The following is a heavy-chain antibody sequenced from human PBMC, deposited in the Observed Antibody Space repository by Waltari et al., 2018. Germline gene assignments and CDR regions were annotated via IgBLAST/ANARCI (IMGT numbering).Heavy chain of an antibody. CDR1: GGSISSHY. D-gene: IGHD2-15*01. CDR2: IYYSGST. J-gene: IGHJ5*02. V-gene: IGHV4-59*11. Sequence: QVQLQESGPGVVKPSETLSLTCTISGGSISSHYWSWIRQPPGKGLEWIGYIYYSGSTNYNPSRKNRVTISIDPSKKQFSLKVNSVNAADTAVYYCARLCSGGSCRNWFDPWGPGTLVTVSS. CDR3: ARLCSGGSCRNWFDP.